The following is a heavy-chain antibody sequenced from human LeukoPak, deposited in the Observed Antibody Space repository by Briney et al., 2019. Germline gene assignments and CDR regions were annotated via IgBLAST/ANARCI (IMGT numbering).Heavy chain of an antibody. D-gene: IGHD3-10*01. CDR3: ARHPNRQSSGSYYRRQTNYFDY. V-gene: IGHV3-48*01. CDR2: ISSSSSTI. Sequence: GGSLRLSCAASGFTFSSYSMNWVRQAPGKGLEWVSYISSSSSTIYYADSVKGRFTISRDNAKNSLYLQMNSLRAEDTAVYYCARHPNRQSSGSYYRRQTNYFDYWGQGTLVTVSS. J-gene: IGHJ4*02. CDR1: GFTFSSYS.